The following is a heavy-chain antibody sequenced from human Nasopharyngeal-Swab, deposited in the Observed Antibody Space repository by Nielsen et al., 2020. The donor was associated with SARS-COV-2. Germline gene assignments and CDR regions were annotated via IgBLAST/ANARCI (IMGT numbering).Heavy chain of an antibody. D-gene: IGHD1-26*01. Sequence: LRLSCAISGDSVSSNSAAWNWIRQSPSRGLEWLGRTYYRSKRYNDYAVSVKSRITINPDTSKNQFSLQLNSVTPEDTAVYYCARGIVDYNRWPANAFDIWGQGTMVTVSS. CDR2: TYYRSKRYN. CDR3: ARGIVDYNRWPANAFDI. J-gene: IGHJ3*02. V-gene: IGHV6-1*01. CDR1: GDSVSSNSAA.